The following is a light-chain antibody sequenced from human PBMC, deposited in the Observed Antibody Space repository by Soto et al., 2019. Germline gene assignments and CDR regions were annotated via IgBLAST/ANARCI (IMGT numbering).Light chain of an antibody. V-gene: IGKV3-20*01. CDR3: QQYGSTGVT. Sequence: EIVLTESPGTLSLSPGERVTLSCRASQSVGSNLAWYHQKPGQAPRVLIYGASSRATGIPDRFSGSGSGTDFTLTISRLEPEDFAVYYCQQYGSTGVTFGGGTKVDI. CDR2: GAS. J-gene: IGKJ4*01. CDR1: QSVGSN.